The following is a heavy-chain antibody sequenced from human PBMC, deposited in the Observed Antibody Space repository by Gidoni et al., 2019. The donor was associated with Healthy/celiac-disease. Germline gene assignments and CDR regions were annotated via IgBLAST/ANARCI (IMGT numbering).Heavy chain of an antibody. CDR2: IYTSGST. Sequence: QVQLQESGPGLVKPSETLSLTCTVSGGSISSYSWSWIRPPAGKGLEWIGRIYTSGSTNYNPSLKSRVTMSVDTSKNQFSRKLSSVTAADTAVYYCASSYCSGGSCYAGFDYWGQGTLVTVSS. V-gene: IGHV4-4*07. J-gene: IGHJ4*02. CDR3: ASSYCSGGSCYAGFDY. CDR1: GGSISSYS. D-gene: IGHD2-15*01.